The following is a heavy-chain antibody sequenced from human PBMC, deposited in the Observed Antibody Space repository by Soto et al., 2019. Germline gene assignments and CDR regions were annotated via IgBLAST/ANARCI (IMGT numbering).Heavy chain of an antibody. J-gene: IGHJ4*02. CDR2: ISGSGGST. D-gene: IGHD2-21*02. CDR3: AKAKLAYGSGDCYSEFYY. V-gene: IGHV3-23*01. CDR1: GFTFSSYA. Sequence: EVQLLESGGGLVQPGGSLRLSCAASGFTFSSYAMHWVRQAPGKGLEWVSGISGSGGSTDYADSVKGRFTISRDNAKNTLYLQMNRQGAADTAVYYCAKAKLAYGSGDCYSEFYYWGPGTLVTVSS.